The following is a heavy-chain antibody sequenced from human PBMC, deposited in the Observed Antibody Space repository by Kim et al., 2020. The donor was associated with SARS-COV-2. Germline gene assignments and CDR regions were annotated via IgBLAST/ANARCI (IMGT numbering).Heavy chain of an antibody. Sequence: GESLKNSCQGSGYNFRDFWIVWVRQMPGKGLEVMGFIYPGDSDTRYTPSFRGQVTISADNSISTAYLHWSSLKASDSAIYYCTRLSWGAGMIFHKEHREGRQGFDVWGQGTTVTVSS. CDR3: TRLSWGAGMIFHKEHREGRQGFDV. D-gene: IGHD1-26*01. V-gene: IGHV5-51*01. CDR2: IYPGDSDT. J-gene: IGHJ6*02. CDR1: GYNFRDFW.